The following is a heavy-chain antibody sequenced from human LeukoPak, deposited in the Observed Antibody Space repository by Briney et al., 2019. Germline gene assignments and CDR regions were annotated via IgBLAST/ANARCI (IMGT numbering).Heavy chain of an antibody. D-gene: IGHD4-11*01. Sequence: PGGSQRLSCAASGFPFSGYGMHWVRQAPGKGLEWVAVAYGDGSSQYYADSVKGRFSISKDISKNTLSLQMNSLRAEDTAVYSCATGGNFYYSHWGQGTLVTVSS. CDR2: AYGDGSSQ. CDR1: GFPFSGYG. J-gene: IGHJ1*01. V-gene: IGHV3-33*08. CDR3: ATGGNFYYSH.